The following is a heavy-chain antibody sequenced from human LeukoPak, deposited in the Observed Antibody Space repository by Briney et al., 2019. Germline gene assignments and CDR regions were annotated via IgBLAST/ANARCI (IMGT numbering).Heavy chain of an antibody. D-gene: IGHD6-13*01. CDR3: ARGAYSSSWSRDWFDP. Sequence: GGSLRLSCAASGFTFSSYWMSWVRQAPGKGLEWVANIKQDGSEKYYVDSVKGRFTISRDNSKNTLYLQMNSLRAEDTAVYYCARGAYSSSWSRDWFDPLGQGTLVTVSS. V-gene: IGHV3-7*01. J-gene: IGHJ5*02. CDR2: IKQDGSEK. CDR1: GFTFSSYW.